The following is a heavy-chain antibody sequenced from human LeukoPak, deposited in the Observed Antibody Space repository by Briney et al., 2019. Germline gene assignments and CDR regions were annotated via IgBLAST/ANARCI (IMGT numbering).Heavy chain of an antibody. CDR3: ARSYYDYVWGSYPYFDY. CDR1: GGSLSSYY. D-gene: IGHD3-16*02. Sequence: SETLSLTCTVPGGSLSSYYWSWIRQPAGKGLEWIGRIYTSGSTNYNPSLKSRVTMSVDTSKNQFSLKLSSVTAADTAVYYCARSYYDYVWGSYPYFDYWGQGTLVTVSS. CDR2: IYTSGST. V-gene: IGHV4-4*07. J-gene: IGHJ4*02.